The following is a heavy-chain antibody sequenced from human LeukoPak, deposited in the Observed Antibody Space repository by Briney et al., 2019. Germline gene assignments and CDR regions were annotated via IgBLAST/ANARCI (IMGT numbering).Heavy chain of an antibody. J-gene: IGHJ3*01. CDR3: ARDEVPRGYGDTLYAYDL. D-gene: IGHD4-17*01. V-gene: IGHV4-34*01. CDR1: IRILQSYY. CDR2: IHHDGRT. Sequence: SETLSLTCTVCIRILQSYYCHWLRQSPGKGLEWMGDIHHDGRTKYKSSFKSRITIFLVSSKNEVSLRLSPVTPADTALYFCARDEVPRGYGDTLYAYDLWGQGTMVTVS.